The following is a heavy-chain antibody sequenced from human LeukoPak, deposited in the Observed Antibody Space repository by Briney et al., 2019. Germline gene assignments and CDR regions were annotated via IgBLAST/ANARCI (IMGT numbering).Heavy chain of an antibody. V-gene: IGHV3-21*01. Sequence: GGSLRLSCAASGFTFSSYSMNWVRQAPGKGLEWVSSISSSSSYIYYADSVKGRFTISRDNAKNSLYLQVNSLRAEDTAVYYCASGIAAAGTGAFDIWGQGTMVTVSS. CDR1: GFTFSSYS. CDR3: ASGIAAAGTGAFDI. J-gene: IGHJ3*02. CDR2: ISSSSSYI. D-gene: IGHD6-13*01.